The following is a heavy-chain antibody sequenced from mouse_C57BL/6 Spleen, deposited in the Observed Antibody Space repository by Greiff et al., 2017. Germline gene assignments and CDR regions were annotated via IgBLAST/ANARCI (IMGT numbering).Heavy chain of an antibody. CDR1: GYTFTSYW. J-gene: IGHJ1*03. D-gene: IGHD1-1*01. Sequence: VQLQQPGAELVKPGASVKLSCKASGYTFTSYWMQWVKQRPGQGLEWIGEIDPSDSYTNYNQKFKGKATLTVDTSSSTAYMQLSSLTSEDSAVYYCARHYYGSSPSYFDVWGTGTTVTVSS. V-gene: IGHV1-50*01. CDR3: ARHYYGSSPSYFDV. CDR2: IDPSDSYT.